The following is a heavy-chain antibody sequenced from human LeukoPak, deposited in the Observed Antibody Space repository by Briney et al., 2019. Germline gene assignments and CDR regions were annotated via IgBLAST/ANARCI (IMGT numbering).Heavy chain of an antibody. J-gene: IGHJ3*02. CDR2: ISSSSSYI. CDR1: GFTSSSYS. V-gene: IGHV3-21*01. Sequence: GGSLRLSCAASGFTSSSYSMNWVRQAPGKGLEWVSSISSSSSYIYYADSVKGRFTISRDNAKNSLYLQMNSLRAEDTAVYYCARDVSYRDLGAFDIWGQGTMVTVSS. D-gene: IGHD2-8*01. CDR3: ARDVSYRDLGAFDI.